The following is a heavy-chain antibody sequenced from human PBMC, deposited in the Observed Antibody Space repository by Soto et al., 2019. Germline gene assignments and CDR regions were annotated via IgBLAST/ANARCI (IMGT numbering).Heavy chain of an antibody. CDR2: IIPILGIA. V-gene: IGHV1-69*04. Sequence: QVQLVHSGAEVKKPGSSVKVSCKASGGTFSSYTISWVRQAPGQGLEWMGRIIPILGIANYAQKFQGRVTITADKSTSTAYMELSSLRSEDTAVYYCARDYDFWSGHKDVLGVFQHWGQGTLVTVSS. J-gene: IGHJ1*01. CDR3: ARDYDFWSGHKDVLGVFQH. D-gene: IGHD3-3*01. CDR1: GGTFSSYT.